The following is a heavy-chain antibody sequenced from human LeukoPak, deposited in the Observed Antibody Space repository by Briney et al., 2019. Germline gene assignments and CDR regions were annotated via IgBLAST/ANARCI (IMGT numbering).Heavy chain of an antibody. J-gene: IGHJ4*02. V-gene: IGHV1-46*01. CDR1: GYTFTDYY. Sequence: ASVKVSCKASGYTFTDYYMHWVRQAPGQGLEWMGLINPTGTGTNYAQKFRGRVTLTRDTSTTTVYMELSSLRSEDTAVYYCAREESGGYFDYWGQGTPVTVSS. D-gene: IGHD2-8*02. CDR3: AREESGGYFDY. CDR2: INPTGTGT.